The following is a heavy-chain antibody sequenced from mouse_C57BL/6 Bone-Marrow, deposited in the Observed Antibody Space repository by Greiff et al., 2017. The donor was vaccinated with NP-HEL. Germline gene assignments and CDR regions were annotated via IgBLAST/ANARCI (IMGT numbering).Heavy chain of an antibody. Sequence: QVQLQQPGAELVRPGTSVKLSCKASGYTFTSYWMPWVKQRPGQGLEWIGVIDPSDSYTNYTQKFKGKATLTVDTSSSTAYMQLSSLTSEDSAVYDCVYYDYDVAWYFDVWGTGTTVTVSS. D-gene: IGHD2-4*01. CDR3: VYYDYDVAWYFDV. CDR2: IDPSDSYT. V-gene: IGHV1-59*01. CDR1: GYTFTSYW. J-gene: IGHJ1*03.